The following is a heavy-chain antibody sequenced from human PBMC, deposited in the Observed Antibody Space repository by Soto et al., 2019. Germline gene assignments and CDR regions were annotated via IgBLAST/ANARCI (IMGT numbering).Heavy chain of an antibody. CDR3: ARGGITVFYDILTGTSTYYYYGMDV. CDR2: IIPIFGTA. V-gene: IGHV1-69*13. D-gene: IGHD3-9*01. CDR1: GGTFSSYA. Sequence: SVKVSCKASGGTFSSYAISWVRQAPGQGLEWMGGIIPIFGTANYAQKFQGRVTITADESTSTAYMELSSLRSEDTAVYYSARGGITVFYDILTGTSTYYYYGMDVWGQGTTVTVSS. J-gene: IGHJ6*02.